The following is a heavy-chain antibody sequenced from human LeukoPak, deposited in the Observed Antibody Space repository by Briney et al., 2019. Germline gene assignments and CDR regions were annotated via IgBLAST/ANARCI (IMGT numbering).Heavy chain of an antibody. D-gene: IGHD4-23*01. Sequence: GASVKVSCKASGYTFTGYYMHWVRQAPGKGLEWVAFIRYDGSNKYNADSVKGRFTISRDNSKNTLYLQMNSLRREDTALYYCAKAGGSTVVTRFFEYWGQGTLVTVSS. J-gene: IGHJ4*02. CDR2: IRYDGSNK. V-gene: IGHV3-30*02. CDR3: AKAGGSTVVTRFFEY. CDR1: GYTFTGYY.